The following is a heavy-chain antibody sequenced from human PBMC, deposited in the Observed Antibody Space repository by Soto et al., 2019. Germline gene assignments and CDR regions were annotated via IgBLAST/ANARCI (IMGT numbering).Heavy chain of an antibody. CDR1: GYTFTSYG. V-gene: IGHV1-18*01. J-gene: IGHJ4*02. CDR2: ISAYNGNT. Sequence: ASVKVSCRASGYTFTSYGISWVRQAPGQGLEWMGWISAYNGNTNYAQKLQGRVTMTTDTSTSTAYMELRSLRSDDTAVYYCARDDIAAAGMGFDYWGQGTLVTVSS. CDR3: ARDDIAAAGMGFDY. D-gene: IGHD6-13*01.